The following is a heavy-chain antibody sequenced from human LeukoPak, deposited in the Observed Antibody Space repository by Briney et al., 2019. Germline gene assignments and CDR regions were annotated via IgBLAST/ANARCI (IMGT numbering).Heavy chain of an antibody. CDR3: ARGLGYCSGGSCYLYYYYGMDV. CDR1: GGSFSGYY. CDR2: IYYSGST. D-gene: IGHD2-15*01. V-gene: IGHV4-59*08. J-gene: IGHJ6*02. Sequence: PSETLSLTCAVYGGSFSGYYWSWIRQPPGKGLEWIGYIYYSGSTNYNPSLKSRVTISVDTSKNQFSLKLSSVTAADTAVYYCARGLGYCSGGSCYLYYYYGMDVWGQGTTVTVSS.